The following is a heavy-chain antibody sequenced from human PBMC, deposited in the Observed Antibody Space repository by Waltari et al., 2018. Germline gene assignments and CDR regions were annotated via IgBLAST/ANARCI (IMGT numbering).Heavy chain of an antibody. CDR1: GYTFTGYY. Sequence: QVQLVQSGAEVKKPGASVKVSCQASGYTFTGYYMHWVRKAPGQGLEWMGWINPNSGGTNYAQKFQGRVTMTRDTSISTAYMELSRLRSDDTAVYYCARGSVDCSSTSCSNWFDPWGQGTLVTVSS. V-gene: IGHV1-2*02. CDR3: ARGSVDCSSTSCSNWFDP. D-gene: IGHD2-2*01. CDR2: INPNSGGT. J-gene: IGHJ5*02.